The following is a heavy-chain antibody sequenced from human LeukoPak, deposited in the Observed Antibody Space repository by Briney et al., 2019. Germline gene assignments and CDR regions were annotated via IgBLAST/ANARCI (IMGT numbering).Heavy chain of an antibody. CDR2: IWYDGSNK. D-gene: IGHD3-22*01. CDR3: VRDSHYYDSRGGFDY. V-gene: IGHV3-33*01. Sequence: GGSLRLSCAASGFTFSSYGMHWVRQAPGKGLEWVAVIWYDGSNKYYADSVKGRFTISRDNSKNTLYLQMNSLRAEDTAVYYCVRDSHYYDSRGGFDYWGQGTLVTVSS. CDR1: GFTFSSYG. J-gene: IGHJ4*02.